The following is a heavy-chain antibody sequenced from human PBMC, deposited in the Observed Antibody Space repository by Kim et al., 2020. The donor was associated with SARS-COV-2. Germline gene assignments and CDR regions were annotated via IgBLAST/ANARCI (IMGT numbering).Heavy chain of an antibody. CDR1: GYTFTSYG. D-gene: IGHD2-2*01. V-gene: IGHV1-18*01. CDR3: ARDRRPSHPPNWFDP. CDR2: ISAYNGNT. J-gene: IGHJ5*02. Sequence: ASVKVSCKASGYTFTSYGISWVRQAPGQGLEWMGWISAYNGNTNYAQKLQGRVTMTTDTSTSTAYMELRSLRSDDTAVYYCARDRRPSHPPNWFDPWGQGTLVTVSS.